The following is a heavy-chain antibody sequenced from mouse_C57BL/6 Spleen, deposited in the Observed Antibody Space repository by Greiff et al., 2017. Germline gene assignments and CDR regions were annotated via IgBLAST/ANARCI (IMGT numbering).Heavy chain of an antibody. J-gene: IGHJ1*03. CDR3: ARHEDWDFWYFDV. D-gene: IGHD4-1*01. CDR1: GFTFSSYG. Sequence: EVHLVESGGDLVKPGGSLKLSCAASGFTFSSYGMSWVRQTPDKRLEWVATISSGGSYTYYPDSVKGRFTISRDNAKNTLYLQMSSLKSEDTAMYYCARHEDWDFWYFDVWGTGTTVTVSS. CDR2: ISSGGSYT. V-gene: IGHV5-6*01.